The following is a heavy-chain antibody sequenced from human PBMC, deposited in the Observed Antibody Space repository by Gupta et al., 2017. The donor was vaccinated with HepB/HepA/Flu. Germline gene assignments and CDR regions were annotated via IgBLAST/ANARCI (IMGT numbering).Heavy chain of an antibody. Sequence: EVQLVESGGGLVQPGGSLRLSCAASGFIFSSYAMNWVRQAPGKGLEYASSISSNGVGTYYANSVKGRFTISRDNSKNTLYLQMGSLRAEDMAVYYCARGYCSSTSCYADFDYWGQGTLVTVSS. CDR1: GFIFSSYA. J-gene: IGHJ4*02. CDR2: ISSNGVGT. CDR3: ARGYCSSTSCYADFDY. D-gene: IGHD2-2*01. V-gene: IGHV3-64*01.